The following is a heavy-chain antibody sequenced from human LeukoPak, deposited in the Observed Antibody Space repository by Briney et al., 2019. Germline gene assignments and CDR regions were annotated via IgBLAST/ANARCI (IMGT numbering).Heavy chain of an antibody. CDR2: IYYSGST. D-gene: IGHD6-13*01. CDR1: GGSFSGYY. CDR3: ATFYSSSWYGAIPQNDY. Sequence: PSETLSLTCAVYGGSFSGYYWGWIRQPPGKGLEWIGSIYYSGSTYYNPSLKSRVTISVDTSKNQFSLKLSSVTAADTAVYYCATFYSSSWYGAIPQNDYWGQGTLVTVSS. V-gene: IGHV4-39*01. J-gene: IGHJ4*02.